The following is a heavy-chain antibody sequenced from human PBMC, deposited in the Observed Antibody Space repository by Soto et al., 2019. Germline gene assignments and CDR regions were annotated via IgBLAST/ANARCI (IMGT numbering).Heavy chain of an antibody. CDR3: ARDAWIAVAGKPYYYYMDV. CDR2: IYSGGST. D-gene: IGHD6-19*01. CDR1: GFTVSSNY. Sequence: GGSLRLSCAASGFTVSSNYMSWVRQAPGKGLEWVSVIYSGGSTYYADSVKGRFTISRHNSKNTLYLQMNSLRAEDTAVYYCARDAWIAVAGKPYYYYMDVWGKGTTVTVSS. V-gene: IGHV3-53*04. J-gene: IGHJ6*03.